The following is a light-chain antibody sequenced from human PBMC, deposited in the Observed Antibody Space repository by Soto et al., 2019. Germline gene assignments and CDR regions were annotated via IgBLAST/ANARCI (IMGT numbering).Light chain of an antibody. V-gene: IGLV1-44*01. CDR1: SSNIGSNT. CDR3: AAWDDSLNGLV. Sequence: QSVLTQPPSASGTPGQRVTISCSGSSSNIGSNTVNWYQQLPGTAPKLLIYNNNQRPSGVPDRFSGSKSGTSASLGISGLQSEVEADYYCAAWDDSLNGLVFGTGTKLTVL. J-gene: IGLJ1*01. CDR2: NNN.